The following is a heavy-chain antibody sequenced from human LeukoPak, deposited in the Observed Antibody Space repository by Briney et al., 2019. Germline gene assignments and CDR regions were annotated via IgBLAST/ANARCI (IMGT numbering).Heavy chain of an antibody. CDR1: GGSITSKHYY. J-gene: IGHJ5*02. CDR3: ATSPGADYGGDHWFDP. Sequence: SETLSLTCTVSGGSITSKHYYWGGIRQPPGKGLEWIGSISYGGITHYNPSLKTRVTMSVDTSKNQFSLKLRSVPATDTAVYHCATSPGADYGGDHWFDPWGQGTLVTVSS. D-gene: IGHD4-23*01. V-gene: IGHV4-39*01. CDR2: ISYGGIT.